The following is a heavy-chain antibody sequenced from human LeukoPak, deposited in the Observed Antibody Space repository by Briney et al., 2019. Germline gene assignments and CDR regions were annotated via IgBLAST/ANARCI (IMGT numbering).Heavy chain of an antibody. CDR1: GGSLTSSSYC. J-gene: IGHJ3*02. D-gene: IGHD3-22*01. CDR2: INHSGST. CDR3: ARSQYYYDSSGYYYWRAFDI. V-gene: IGHV4-39*07. Sequence: PSETLSLTCTVSGGSLTSSSYCCGSVRHPPGKGLGLGGEINHSGSTNYNPSRKSRVTISADTSKIQFSLKLSSVTAADTAVYYCARSQYYYDSSGYYYWRAFDIWGQGTMVTVSS.